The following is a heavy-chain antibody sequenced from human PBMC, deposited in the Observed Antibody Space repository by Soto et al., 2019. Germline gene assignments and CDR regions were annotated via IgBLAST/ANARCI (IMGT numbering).Heavy chain of an antibody. CDR2: IYYDGSSQ. Sequence: ESGGGVVQPGRSLRLSCAASGFTFSRYGMHWVRQAPGKGLEWVALIYYDGSSQYYADSVKGRFTVSRDNSKNTLYLQMDSLRAADTAVYHCARNLKDGGMDVWGQGTTVAVSS. CDR1: GFTFSRYG. J-gene: IGHJ6*02. V-gene: IGHV3-30*19. CDR3: ARNLKDGGMDV.